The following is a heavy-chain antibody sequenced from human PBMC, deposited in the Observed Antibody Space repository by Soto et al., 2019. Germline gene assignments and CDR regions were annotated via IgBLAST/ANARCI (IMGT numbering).Heavy chain of an antibody. D-gene: IGHD3-9*01. CDR2: INPMFNST. Sequence: QVQLVQSGAEVKKPGSSVKVSCEAPGGTFDHAAITWVRQAPGQGLEWVGGINPMFNSTHYAQKFQGRVTITADAVTSTAFMARRGRTSDDTAVYYCERQIFATDYWGQGILLVVSS. J-gene: IGHJ4*02. V-gene: IGHV1-69*01. CDR1: GGTFDHAA. CDR3: ERQIFATDY.